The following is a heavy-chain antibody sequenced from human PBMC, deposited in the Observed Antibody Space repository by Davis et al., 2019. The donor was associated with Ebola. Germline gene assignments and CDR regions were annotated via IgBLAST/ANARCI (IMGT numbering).Heavy chain of an antibody. Sequence: PGGSLRLSCVASGFTFSTLWMTWVRQAPGKGLEWVANINQDASEKYYVDSVKGRFTISRDNAKNSLYLQMNSLRVEDTAVYYCARDTEWFDPWGQGTLVTVSS. CDR2: INQDASEK. CDR3: ARDTEWFDP. CDR1: GFTFSTLW. V-gene: IGHV3-7*01. J-gene: IGHJ5*02. D-gene: IGHD1-14*01.